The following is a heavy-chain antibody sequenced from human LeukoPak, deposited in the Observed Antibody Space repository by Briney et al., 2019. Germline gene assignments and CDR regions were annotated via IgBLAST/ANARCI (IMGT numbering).Heavy chain of an antibody. D-gene: IGHD2-21*02. CDR2: IYHSGST. CDR1: GGSISSGGYS. V-gene: IGHV4-30-2*01. Sequence: SQTLSLTCAVSGGSISSGGYSWSWIRQPPGKGLEWIGYIYHSGSTYYNPSLKSRVTISVDTSKNQFSLKLSSVTAADTAVYYCAREKHIVVVTAIPGWFDPWGQGTLVTVSS. J-gene: IGHJ5*02. CDR3: AREKHIVVVTAIPGWFDP.